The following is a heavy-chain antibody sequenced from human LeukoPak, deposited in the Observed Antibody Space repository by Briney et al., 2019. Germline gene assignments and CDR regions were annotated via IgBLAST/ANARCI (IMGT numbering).Heavy chain of an antibody. D-gene: IGHD3-9*01. Sequence: PSETLSLTCIVSGGSIRGDHWSWIRQPPGKGLEWIGYIYYSGSTNYNPSLKSRVTISVDTSKNQFSLKLNSVTAADTAVYYRARVEFRYVDFDYWGQGTLVTVSS. CDR3: ARVEFRYVDFDY. CDR2: IYYSGST. CDR1: GGSIRGDH. V-gene: IGHV4-59*01. J-gene: IGHJ4*02.